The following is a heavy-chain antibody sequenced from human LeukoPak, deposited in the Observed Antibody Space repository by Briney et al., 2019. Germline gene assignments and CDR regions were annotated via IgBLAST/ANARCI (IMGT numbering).Heavy chain of an antibody. CDR1: GGSITTSRYY. CDR2: AFHGGNS. J-gene: IGHJ6*03. CDR3: ARAPYCSGGSCYSGSYYYYMDV. Sequence: PSETLSLTCTVSGGSITTSRYYWGWIRQPPGKVLEWIGSAFHGGNSYYNPSLKSRVTVSVDTSNNQFSLKLSSVTAADTAVYYCARAPYCSGGSCYSGSYYYYMDVWGTGTTVTVSS. D-gene: IGHD2-15*01. V-gene: IGHV4-39*01.